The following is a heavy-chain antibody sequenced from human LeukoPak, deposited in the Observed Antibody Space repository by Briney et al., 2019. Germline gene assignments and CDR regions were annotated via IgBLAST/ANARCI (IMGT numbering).Heavy chain of an antibody. J-gene: IGHJ4*02. Sequence: ASVKVSCKASGYTFTGYYVHWVRQAPGQGLEWMGWINPNSGGTNYAQKFQGRVTMTRDTSISTAYMELTRLRSDDTAVYYCAPGGNYYGSGSYYALDYWGQGTLVTVSS. CDR3: APGGNYYGSGSYYALDY. D-gene: IGHD3-10*01. V-gene: IGHV1-2*02. CDR2: INPNSGGT. CDR1: GYTFTGYY.